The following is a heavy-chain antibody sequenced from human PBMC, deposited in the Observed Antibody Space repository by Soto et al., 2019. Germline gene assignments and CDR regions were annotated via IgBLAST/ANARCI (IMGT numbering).Heavy chain of an antibody. CDR3: VRGHYNEAVYQYSSDV. J-gene: IGHJ6*02. Sequence: QPGGSLRLSCVASGFTFSRYAMHWVRQAPGKGLEYVSVISSDGDNTYYVDSVRGRCTISRDNSKSTLYLQMSSLRVEDMGVYYCVRGHYNEAVYQYSSDVWGQGTTVTVSS. CDR2: ISSDGDNT. V-gene: IGHV3-64*02. CDR1: GFTFSRYA. D-gene: IGHD2-2*01.